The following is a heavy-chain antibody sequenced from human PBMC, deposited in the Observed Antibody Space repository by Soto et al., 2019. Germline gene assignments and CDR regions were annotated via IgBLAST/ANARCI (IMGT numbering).Heavy chain of an antibody. D-gene: IGHD5-12*01. Sequence: GGSLRLSCAVSGFTFSTYGMHWVRQAPGKGLEWVAVISYDGNYIYYADSVKGRFTISKDNSKYTLYLQMNSLRGEDTAVYYCARGSKAGDGYNSVDYYYYGMDVWGQGTTVTVSS. CDR1: GFTFSTYG. CDR3: ARGSKAGDGYNSVDYYYYGMDV. J-gene: IGHJ6*02. CDR2: ISYDGNYI. V-gene: IGHV3-30*03.